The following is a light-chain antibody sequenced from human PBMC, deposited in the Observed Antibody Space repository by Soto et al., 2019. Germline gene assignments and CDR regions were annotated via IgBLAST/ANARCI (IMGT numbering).Light chain of an antibody. Sequence: DIQMTQSPSSLSASIGDRVTITCRASQSISDWLAWYQQKPGKAPKLLIFDASRLKSGVPSRFSASGSGTEYTLAHRSLRPDDFATYDCQRYDPCLSALDQGTKV. CDR2: DAS. CDR3: QRYDPCLSA. J-gene: IGKJ1*01. CDR1: QSISDW. V-gene: IGKV1-5*01.